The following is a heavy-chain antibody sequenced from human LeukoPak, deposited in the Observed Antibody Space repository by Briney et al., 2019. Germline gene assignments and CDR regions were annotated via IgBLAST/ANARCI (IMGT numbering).Heavy chain of an antibody. D-gene: IGHD3-10*01. V-gene: IGHV3-7*01. CDR1: GFTFTTYW. CDR2: IKQDGTEK. Sequence: GGSLRLSCAASGFTFTTYWMSWVRHPPGKGLEWVANIKQDGTEKYYVDSVKGRFTISRDNAKNSLYLQMNSLRVEDTATYYCAKVAHYYYGSESYYFFEHWGQGTPVTASS. CDR3: AKVAHYYYGSESYYFFEH. J-gene: IGHJ4*02.